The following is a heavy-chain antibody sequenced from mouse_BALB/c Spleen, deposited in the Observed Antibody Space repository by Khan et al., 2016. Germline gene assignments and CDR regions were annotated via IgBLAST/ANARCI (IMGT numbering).Heavy chain of an antibody. CDR3: ARIGLGRNYATDY. Sequence: EVELVESGGGLVQPGGSRKLSCAASGFTFSTFGMHWVRQAPEKGLEWVAFISSGSTTIYYADTVKGRFTISRDNPKNSLFLQMTSLRSEDTAMYYGARIGLGRNYATDYWGQGTSVTVSS. V-gene: IGHV5-17*02. CDR1: GFTFSTFG. D-gene: IGHD4-1*01. J-gene: IGHJ4*01. CDR2: ISSGSTTI.